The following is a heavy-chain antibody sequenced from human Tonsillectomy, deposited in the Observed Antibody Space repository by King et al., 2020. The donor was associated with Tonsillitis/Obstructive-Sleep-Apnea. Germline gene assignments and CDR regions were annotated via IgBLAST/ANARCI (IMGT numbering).Heavy chain of an antibody. CDR2: ISYDGNNK. Sequence: VQLVESGGGVVQPVRSLRLSCAASGFTFNSYAMHWVRQAPGKGLEWVAIISYDGNNKYYADSVKGRFTISRDNSKNTLYLQMNSLRPEDTAVYYCARDPSTISLYYFDYWGQGTLVTVSS. J-gene: IGHJ4*02. D-gene: IGHD5-24*01. V-gene: IGHV3-30*04. CDR1: GFTFNSYA. CDR3: ARDPSTISLYYFDY.